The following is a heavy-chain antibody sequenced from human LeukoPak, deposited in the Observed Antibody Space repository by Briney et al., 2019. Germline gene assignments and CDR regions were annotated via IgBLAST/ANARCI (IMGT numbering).Heavy chain of an antibody. CDR2: ISYDGSNK. CDR3: AKDEQLPNNILAY. D-gene: IGHD6-13*01. CDR1: GFTFSNYA. V-gene: IGHV3-30*04. J-gene: IGHJ4*02. Sequence: GGSLRLSCAASGFTFSNYAMHWVRHAPGKALEWVAVISYDGSNKYYTDSVKGRFTISGDSSKNTLYLQMNSLRAEDTAVYYCAKDEQLPNNILAYWGQGTLVTVSS.